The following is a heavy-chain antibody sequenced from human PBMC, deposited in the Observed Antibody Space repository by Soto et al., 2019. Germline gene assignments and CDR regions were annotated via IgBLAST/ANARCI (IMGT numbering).Heavy chain of an antibody. CDR2: IYYSGST. V-gene: IGHV4-59*01. D-gene: IGHD1-20*01. CDR3: ARTVNWNDAGYYYGMDV. Sequence: SETLSLTCTVSGGSISSYYWSWIRQPPGKVLEWIGYIYYSGSTNYNPSLKSRVTISVGTSKNQFSLKLSSVTAADTAVYYCARTVNWNDAGYYYGMDVWGQGTTVTVSS. CDR1: GGSISSYY. J-gene: IGHJ6*02.